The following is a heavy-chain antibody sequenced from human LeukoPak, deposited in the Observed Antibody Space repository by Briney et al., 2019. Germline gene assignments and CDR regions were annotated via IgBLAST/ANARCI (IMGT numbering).Heavy chain of an antibody. Sequence: PGGSLRLSCAASGFTFSSYAMSWVRQAPGKGLEWVSAISGSGGSTYYADSVKGRFTISRDNSKNTLYLQMNSLRAEDTAVYYCAKPPQPFYYYGMDVWGQGTTVTVSS. J-gene: IGHJ6*02. CDR3: AKPPQPFYYYGMDV. CDR1: GFTFSSYA. CDR2: ISGSGGST. V-gene: IGHV3-23*01.